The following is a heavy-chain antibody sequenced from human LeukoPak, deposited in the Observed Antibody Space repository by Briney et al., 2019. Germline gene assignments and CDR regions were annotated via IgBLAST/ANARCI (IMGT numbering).Heavy chain of an antibody. J-gene: IGHJ4*02. CDR3: AWADCSTYCDYFDY. CDR1: GYNFNTYW. CDR2: IYPGDSDI. V-gene: IGHV5-51*01. D-gene: IGHD2-2*01. Sequence: GESLKISCKGSGYNFNTYWIGWVRQMPGKGLEWMGIIYPGDSDIRYSPSFQGQVTISADKSIRTAYLQWSSLKASDTAMYYCAWADCSTYCDYFDYWGQGTLVTVAS.